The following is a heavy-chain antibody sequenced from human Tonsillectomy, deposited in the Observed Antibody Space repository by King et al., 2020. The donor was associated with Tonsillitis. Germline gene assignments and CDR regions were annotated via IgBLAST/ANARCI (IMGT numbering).Heavy chain of an antibody. J-gene: IGHJ6*02. CDR2: ISYDGNKK. CDR1: GFSFITYA. CDR3: ARIPLEYCSASSCDVEYGMDV. V-gene: IGHV3-30*04. D-gene: IGHD2-2*01. Sequence: VQLVESGGGVVQPGRSLRLSCAASGFSFITYAIHWVRQAPGKGLEWVALISYDGNKKYYADSVKGRFTISRDNSKNTLYLQMNSLRAEDTAVYYCARIPLEYCSASSCDVEYGMDVWGQGTTVTVSS.